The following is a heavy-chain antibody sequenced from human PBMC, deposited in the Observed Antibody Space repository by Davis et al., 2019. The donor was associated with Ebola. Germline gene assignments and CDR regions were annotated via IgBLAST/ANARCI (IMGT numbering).Heavy chain of an antibody. J-gene: IGHJ6*02. CDR3: ARDHAGAVFHYYYYYGMDV. CDR1: GFTFDDYA. Sequence: PGGSLRLSCAASGFTFDDYAMHWVRQAPGKGLEWVSYISSSSSTIYYADSVKGRFTISRDNAKNSLYLQMNSLRDEDTAVYYCARDHAGAVFHYYYYYGMDVWGQGTTVTVSS. CDR2: ISSSSSTI. D-gene: IGHD2-21*01. V-gene: IGHV3-48*02.